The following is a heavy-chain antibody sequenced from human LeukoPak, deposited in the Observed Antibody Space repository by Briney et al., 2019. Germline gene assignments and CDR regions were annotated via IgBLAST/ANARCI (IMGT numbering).Heavy chain of an antibody. Sequence: GGSLRLSCAASGFTFSSYAMSWVRQAPGKGLEWVSAISGNGGSTYYADSVKGRFTISRDNSKNTLYLQMNSLRAEDTAVYYCAKNYYDSSGYEYYFDYWGQGTLVTVSS. CDR2: ISGNGGST. J-gene: IGHJ4*02. CDR3: AKNYYDSSGYEYYFDY. V-gene: IGHV3-23*01. CDR1: GFTFSSYA. D-gene: IGHD3-22*01.